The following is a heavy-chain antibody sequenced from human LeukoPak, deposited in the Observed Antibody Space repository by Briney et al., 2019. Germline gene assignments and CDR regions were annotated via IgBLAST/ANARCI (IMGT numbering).Heavy chain of an antibody. J-gene: IGHJ4*02. V-gene: IGHV4-59*01. CDR1: GGSISSYY. Sequence: SETLSLTCTVSGGSISSYYWSWIRQPPGKGLEWIGYIYYSGSTNYNPSLKSRVTISVDTSKNQFSLKLGSVTAADTAVYYCARAREGSGSSYYYFDYWGQGTLVTVSS. D-gene: IGHD3-10*01. CDR2: IYYSGST. CDR3: ARAREGSGSSYYYFDY.